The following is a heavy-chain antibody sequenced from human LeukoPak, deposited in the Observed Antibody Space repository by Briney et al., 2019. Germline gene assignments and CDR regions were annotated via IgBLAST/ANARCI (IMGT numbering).Heavy chain of an antibody. CDR1: GYTFTGYY. J-gene: IGHJ4*02. CDR3: ARDTSPVIVGATEGFDY. D-gene: IGHD1-26*01. V-gene: IGHV1-2*02. CDR2: INPNSGGT. Sequence: ASVKVSCKASGYTFTGYYMHWVRQAPGQGLEWMGWINPNSGGTNYAQKFQGRVTMTRDTSISTAYMELSRLRSDDTAVYYCARDTSPVIVGATEGFDYWGQGTLVTVSS.